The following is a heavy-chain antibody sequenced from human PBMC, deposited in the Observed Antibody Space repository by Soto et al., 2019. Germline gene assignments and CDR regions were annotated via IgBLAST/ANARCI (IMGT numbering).Heavy chain of an antibody. J-gene: IGHJ4*02. V-gene: IGHV3-43*01. Sequence: WWSXRLSCAASGFTFYDYTMHWVRQTPGKGLEWVSLISWDGDSAYYADSVRGRFTISRDNSKNSLFLQMNNVRAEDAALYFCAKGTRGNSPELDFWGQGTLVTVSS. D-gene: IGHD1-1*01. CDR3: AKGTRGNSPELDF. CDR2: ISWDGDSA. CDR1: GFTFYDYT.